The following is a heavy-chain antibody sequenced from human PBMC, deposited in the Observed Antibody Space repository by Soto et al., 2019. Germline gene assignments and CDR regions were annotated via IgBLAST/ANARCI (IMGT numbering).Heavy chain of an antibody. Sequence: QVQLQESGPGLVKPSQTLSLTCTVSGASVSSGDYYWSCIRQPPGKGLEWIGYIYSSGGSYYNPSLKGRMTISIDTSKNQFYLKLNSVTVADTAIYYCVGTGTTDDYWGRGTLVTVSS. D-gene: IGHD1-1*01. J-gene: IGHJ4*02. CDR1: GASVSSGDYY. CDR3: VGTGTTDDY. CDR2: IYSSGGS. V-gene: IGHV4-30-4*01.